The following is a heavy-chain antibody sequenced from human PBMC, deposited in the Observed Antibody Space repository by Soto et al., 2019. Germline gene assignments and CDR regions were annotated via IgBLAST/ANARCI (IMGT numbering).Heavy chain of an antibody. CDR2: ISWFSGSE. J-gene: IGHJ4*02. V-gene: IGHV3-9*01. Sequence: EVQLVESGGGLVQPGRSLRLSCVGSGFTFNDYAMHWVRQAPGKGLEWVAGISWFSGSEGYADSVRGRFTISRDDANNSLYLQMDSLTSEDTAFYYWVRASGRQWKILVRFDYWGRGTLVTVSS. D-gene: IGHD3-16*02. CDR3: VRASGRQWKILVRFDY. CDR1: GFTFNDYA.